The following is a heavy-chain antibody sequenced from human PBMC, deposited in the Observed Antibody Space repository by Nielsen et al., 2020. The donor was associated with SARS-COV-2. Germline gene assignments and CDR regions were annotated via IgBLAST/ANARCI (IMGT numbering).Heavy chain of an antibody. V-gene: IGHV3-30*03. CDR3: AREGGYGAFDI. J-gene: IGHJ3*02. CDR2: ISYDGSNK. CDR1: GFTFSSYG. D-gene: IGHD5-12*01. Sequence: GESLKISCAASGFTFSSYGMHWVRQAPGKGLEWVAVISYDGSNKYYAGSVKGRFTISRENAKNSLYLQMNSLRAGDTAVYYCAREGGYGAFDIWGQGTMVTVSS.